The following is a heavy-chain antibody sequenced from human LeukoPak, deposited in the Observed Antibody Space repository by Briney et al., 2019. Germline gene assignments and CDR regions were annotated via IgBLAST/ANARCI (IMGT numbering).Heavy chain of an antibody. CDR2: IYYSGST. D-gene: IGHD3-22*01. J-gene: IGHJ4*02. CDR1: GGSISSYY. CDR3: AXXXXVVIREPHFDY. V-gene: IGHV4-59*01. Sequence: SETLSLTCTVSGGSISSYYWSWIRQPPGKGLEWIGYIYYSGSTNYNPSLKSRVAISVDTSKNQFSLKLSSVTAADTAVYYCAXXXXVVIREPHFDYWGQGTLVTVSS.